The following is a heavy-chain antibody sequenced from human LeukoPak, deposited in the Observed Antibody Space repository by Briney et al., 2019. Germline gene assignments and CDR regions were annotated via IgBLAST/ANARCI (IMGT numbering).Heavy chain of an antibody. V-gene: IGHV3-23*01. CDR1: GFTFSSYA. CDR3: AKDARYSSSWYGY. D-gene: IGHD6-13*01. Sequence: GGSLRLSCAASGFTFSSYAMSWVRQAPGKGLESVAAVSGSGGSTYYADSVKGRFTISRDNSKNTLYLQMNSLRAEDTAVYYCAKDARYSSSWYGYWGQGTLVTVSS. J-gene: IGHJ4*02. CDR2: VSGSGGST.